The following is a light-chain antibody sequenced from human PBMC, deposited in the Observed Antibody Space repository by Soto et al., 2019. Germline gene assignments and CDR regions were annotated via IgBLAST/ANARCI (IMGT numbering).Light chain of an antibody. V-gene: IGKV1-39*01. CDR3: QQSHSTVIT. J-gene: IGKJ5*01. CDR1: ETIKSS. Sequence: DIQMTQSPSSLSASVGDRVTISCRANETIKSSLNWYQQKPGEAPKLLIYATSHLQTGVPAMISGSGSETDFSLTISSLQFEDFATYYCQQSHSTVITFGQGTRL. CDR2: ATS.